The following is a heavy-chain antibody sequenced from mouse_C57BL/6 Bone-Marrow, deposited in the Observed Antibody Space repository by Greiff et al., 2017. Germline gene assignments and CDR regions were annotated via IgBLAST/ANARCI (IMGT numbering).Heavy chain of an antibody. Sequence: VQLQQSGPGLVAPSQSLSITCTVSGFSLTSYAISWVRQPPGKGLEWLGVIWTGGGTNYNSALKSRLSISKDTSQSQVFLKMKRLQTLDTARCYGATNPYYGSVYFDYWGLGTTLTVSS. CDR1: GFSLTSYA. D-gene: IGHD1-1*01. CDR2: IWTGGGT. V-gene: IGHV2-9-1*01. J-gene: IGHJ2*01. CDR3: ATNPYYGSVYFDY.